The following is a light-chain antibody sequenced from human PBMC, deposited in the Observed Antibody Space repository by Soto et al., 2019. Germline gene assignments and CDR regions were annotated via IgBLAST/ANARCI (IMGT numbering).Light chain of an antibody. CDR2: DVN. Sequence: QSALTQPRSVSGSPGQSVTISCTGTSSDIGAYIYVSWYQQHPGKAPKLMTYDVNKRPSGVPDRFSGSKSGNTASLTISGLQTEDEADYYCAAWDDSLYGPVFGGGTKLTVL. CDR1: SSDIGAYIY. CDR3: AAWDDSLYGPV. V-gene: IGLV2-11*01. J-gene: IGLJ3*02.